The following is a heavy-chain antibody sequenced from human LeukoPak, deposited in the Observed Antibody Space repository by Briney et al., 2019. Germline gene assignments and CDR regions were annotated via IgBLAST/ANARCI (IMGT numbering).Heavy chain of an antibody. Sequence: SETLSLTCGVYGVSFTGNYWSWIRQPPGKGPEWIGEINHNGSTKYNPSLKSRVTISVDTSENQFSLKLSSVTAADTAVYYCARIRCGHTDGICYNYWGQGTLVTVSS. CDR3: ARIRCGHTDGICYNY. CDR2: INHNGST. V-gene: IGHV4-34*01. D-gene: IGHD2-8*01. J-gene: IGHJ4*02. CDR1: GVSFTGNY.